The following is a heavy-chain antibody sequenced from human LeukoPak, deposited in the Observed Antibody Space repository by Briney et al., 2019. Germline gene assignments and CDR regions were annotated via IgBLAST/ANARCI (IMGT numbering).Heavy chain of an antibody. Sequence: GGSLRLSCAASGFTFSSYAMSWVRQAPGKGLEWVSAISGSGGSTYYADSVKGRFTISRDNSKNTLYLQMNSLRAEDTAVYYCAKDDTLLGVSYYDPYDYYYYMDVWGKGTTVTVSS. D-gene: IGHD1-26*01. J-gene: IGHJ6*03. CDR3: AKDDTLLGVSYYDPYDYYYYMDV. CDR2: ISGSGGST. CDR1: GFTFSSYA. V-gene: IGHV3-23*01.